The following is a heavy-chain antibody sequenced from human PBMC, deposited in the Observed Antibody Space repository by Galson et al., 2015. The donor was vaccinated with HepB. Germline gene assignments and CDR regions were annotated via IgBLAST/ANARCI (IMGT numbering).Heavy chain of an antibody. D-gene: IGHD3-22*01. Sequence: SETLSLTCTVSGGSVSSGSYYWSWIRQPPGKGLEWIGYIYYSGSTNYNLSLKSRVTISVDTSKNQFSLKLSSVTAADTAVYYCARLGYYDSSGYYLNYFDYWGQGTLVTVSS. CDR2: IYYSGST. J-gene: IGHJ4*02. CDR3: ARLGYYDSSGYYLNYFDY. CDR1: GGSVSSGSYY. V-gene: IGHV4-61*01.